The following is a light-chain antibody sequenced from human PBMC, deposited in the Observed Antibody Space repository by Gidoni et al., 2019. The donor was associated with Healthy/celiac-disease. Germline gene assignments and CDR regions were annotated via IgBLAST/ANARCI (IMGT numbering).Light chain of an antibody. Sequence: IVLTQSPGTLSLSPGERATLSCRASQSVRSTYLAWYQQQPGQAPRLLIYGASSRVTGVPDRFSGSGSGTDFTLTISRLEPEDFAVYYCQQGAFGQGTKVEMK. J-gene: IGKJ1*01. CDR3: QQGA. CDR1: QSVRSTY. CDR2: GAS. V-gene: IGKV3-20*01.